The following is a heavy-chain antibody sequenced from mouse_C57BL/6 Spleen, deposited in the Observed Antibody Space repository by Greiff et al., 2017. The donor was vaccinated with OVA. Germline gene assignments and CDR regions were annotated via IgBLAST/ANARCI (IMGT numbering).Heavy chain of an antibody. CDR2: ISYDGSN. CDR1: GYSITSGYY. J-gene: IGHJ1*03. V-gene: IGHV3-6*01. CDR3: ARDGCDQYWYFDV. Sequence: DVKLPESGPGLVNPSQSLSLTCSVSGYSITSGYYWNWIRQFPGNKLAWMGYISYDGSNNYNPSLKNRISLTRDTSENQLVLKLNSVTTEDTATDYCARDGCDQYWYFDVWGTGTTVTVSS.